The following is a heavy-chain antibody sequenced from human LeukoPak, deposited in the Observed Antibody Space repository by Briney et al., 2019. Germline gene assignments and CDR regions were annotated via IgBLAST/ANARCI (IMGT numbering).Heavy chain of an antibody. V-gene: IGHV1-2*02. CDR3: ARDSSEDFYDSSGYYSFDF. CDR1: GYTFTGYY. Sequence: ASVKVSCKASGYTFTGYYMHWVRQAPGQGLEWMGWINPNSGGTNYAQKVQGRVTMTTDTSTSTAYMELRSLRSDDTAVFYCARDSSEDFYDSSGYYSFDFWGQGTLVTVSS. CDR2: INPNSGGT. D-gene: IGHD3-22*01. J-gene: IGHJ4*02.